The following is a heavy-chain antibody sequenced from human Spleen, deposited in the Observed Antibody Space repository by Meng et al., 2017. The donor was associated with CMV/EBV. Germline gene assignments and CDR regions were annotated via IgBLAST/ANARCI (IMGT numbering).Heavy chain of an antibody. CDR1: GGTFSSYT. CDR3: ARDSSWLRLDSFDGMDV. J-gene: IGHJ6*02. V-gene: IGHV1-69*04. Sequence: SVKVSCKASGGTFSSYTISWVRQAHVQGLEWMGRIIPILGIANYAQKFQGRVTITADKSTSTAYMELSSLRSEDTAVYYCARDSSWLRLDSFDGMDVWGQGTTVTVSS. CDR2: IIPILGIA. D-gene: IGHD5-12*01.